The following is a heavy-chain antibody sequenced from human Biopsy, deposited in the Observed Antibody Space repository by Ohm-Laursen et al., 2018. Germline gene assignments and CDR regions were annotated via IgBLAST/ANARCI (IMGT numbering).Heavy chain of an antibody. Sequence: SLRLSCAASGFNVDSYAMTWVRQAPGRGLECVSVISGSGAYTYYADSVKGRFTISRDNSKNTLYLQMNSLRVEDTALYHCAKDRDLNLLAWFDPWGQGTLVTVSS. CDR3: AKDRDLNLLAWFDP. CDR2: ISGSGAYT. J-gene: IGHJ5*01. CDR1: GFNVDSYA. D-gene: IGHD2-8*02. V-gene: IGHV3-23*01.